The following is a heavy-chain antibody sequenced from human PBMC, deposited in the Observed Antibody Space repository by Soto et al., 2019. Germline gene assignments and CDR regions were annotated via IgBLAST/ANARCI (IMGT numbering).Heavy chain of an antibody. CDR1: GFTFSSYS. D-gene: IGHD6-13*01. J-gene: IGHJ4*02. CDR2: ISSSSIYI. V-gene: IGHV3-21*01. CDR3: ARAAGTHPCCDY. Sequence: GGSLRLSCAASGFTFSSYSINWVRQAPWKGLEWVSSISSSSIYIYYADSVKGRFTISRDKAKNSLYLQMNSLRAEDTAVYYCARAAGTHPCCDYLGQRTLVPLSP.